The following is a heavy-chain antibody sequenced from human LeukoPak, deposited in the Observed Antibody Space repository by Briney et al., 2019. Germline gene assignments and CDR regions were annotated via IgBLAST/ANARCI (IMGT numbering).Heavy chain of an antibody. V-gene: IGHV4-59*12. J-gene: IGHJ4*02. CDR2: IYYPGRT. D-gene: IGHD3-16*01. CDR3: ARRGDWLDF. Sequence: SETLSLTCTVSGGSINSYYWSWIRQPPGKGLEWIGYIYYPGRTNYNPSLKSRVTMSVDTSTVSLRLSSVTAADTAVYYCARRGDWLDFWGQGTLVTVSS. CDR1: GGSINSYY.